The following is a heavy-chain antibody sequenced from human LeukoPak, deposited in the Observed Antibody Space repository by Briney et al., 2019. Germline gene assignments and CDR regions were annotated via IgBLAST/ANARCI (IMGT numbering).Heavy chain of an antibody. CDR2: INPNRGDA. J-gene: IGHJ4*02. D-gene: IGHD5-18*01. CDR1: GYTFSDYY. V-gene: IGHV1-2*02. Sequence: GASVKLSCKASGYTFSDYYMHWVRQAPGQGLEWMGWINPNRGDAMYAQRFQDRVTMTWDTSINTAYMDLSSLRSDDTALYYCARDRSTLGYRQFDYWGQGTLVIVSS. CDR3: ARDRSTLGYRQFDY.